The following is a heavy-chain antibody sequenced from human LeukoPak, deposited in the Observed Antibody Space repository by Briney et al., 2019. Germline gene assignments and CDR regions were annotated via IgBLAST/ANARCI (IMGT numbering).Heavy chain of an antibody. CDR3: AKDMVDEPDAFDI. V-gene: IGHV3-9*01. D-gene: IGHD1-14*01. CDR2: TSRNSGSI. CDR1: GFTFDDYA. J-gene: IGHJ3*02. Sequence: GRSLRLSCAAYGFTFDDYAMHWVRPAPGKGLEWVSGTSRNSGSIGYADSVKGRFTISRDNAKNSLYLQMNSLRAEDTALYYCAKDMVDEPDAFDIWGQGTRVTVSS.